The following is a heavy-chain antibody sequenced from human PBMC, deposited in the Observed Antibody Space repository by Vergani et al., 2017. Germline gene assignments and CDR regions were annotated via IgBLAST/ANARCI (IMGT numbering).Heavy chain of an antibody. J-gene: IGHJ5*02. CDR1: GGTFSTYA. Sequence: QVQLVQSGAEVKKPGSSVKVSCKASGGTFSTYAINWVRQAPGQGLEWMGRIIPMFGTANYAQKFQGRVTITAEESTRTGYMELSSLRSEDTAVYYCARDRGYSSSWYGWFDPWGQGTLVTVSS. V-gene: IGHV1-69*15. CDR3: ARDRGYSSSWYGWFDP. CDR2: IIPMFGTA. D-gene: IGHD6-13*01.